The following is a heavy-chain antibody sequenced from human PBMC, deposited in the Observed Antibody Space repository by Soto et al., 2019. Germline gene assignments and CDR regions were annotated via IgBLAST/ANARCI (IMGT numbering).Heavy chain of an antibody. V-gene: IGHV3-33*01. D-gene: IGHD6-13*01. CDR1: GFTFSSYG. J-gene: IGHJ6*03. CDR2: IWYDGSNK. Sequence: GGSLRLSCAASGFTFSSYGMHWVRQAPGKGLEWVAVIWYDGSNKYYADSVKGRFTISRDNSKNTLYLQMNSLRAEDTAVYYCARIGISGFPTIYCYYYYMDVWGKGPTVTVSS. CDR3: ARIGISGFPTIYCYYYYMDV.